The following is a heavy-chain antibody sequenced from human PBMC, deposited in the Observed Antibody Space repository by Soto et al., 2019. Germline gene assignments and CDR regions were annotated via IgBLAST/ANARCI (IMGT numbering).Heavy chain of an antibody. Sequence: SETLSLTCTVSGGSIRSGGYYWSWIRQHPGKGLGWIGYIYYSGSTYYNPSLKSRVTISVDTSKNQFSLKLSSVTAADTAVYYCARTPYQCYDSSGLYFQHWGQGTLVNVSS. CDR3: ARTPYQCYDSSGLYFQH. CDR2: IYYSGST. V-gene: IGHV4-31*03. J-gene: IGHJ1*01. D-gene: IGHD3-22*01. CDR1: GGSIRSGGYY.